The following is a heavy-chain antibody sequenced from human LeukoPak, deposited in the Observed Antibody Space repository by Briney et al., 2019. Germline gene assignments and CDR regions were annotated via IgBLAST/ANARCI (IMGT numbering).Heavy chain of an antibody. CDR2: IKQDGSEK. CDR3: ARRVEYQLLRESYYYYYYMDV. V-gene: IGHV3-7*03. CDR1: GFTFSSYW. J-gene: IGHJ6*03. Sequence: GGSLRLSCAASGFTFSSYWMSWVRQAPGKGLEWVANIKQDGSEKYYVDSVKGRFTISRDNAKNSLYLQMNSLRAEDTAVYYCARRVEYQLLRESYYYYYYMDVWGKGTTVSISS. D-gene: IGHD2-2*01.